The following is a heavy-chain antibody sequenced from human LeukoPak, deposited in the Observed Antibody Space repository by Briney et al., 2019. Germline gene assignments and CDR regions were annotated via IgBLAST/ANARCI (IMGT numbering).Heavy chain of an antibody. CDR1: GGSFSGYY. D-gene: IGHD2-2*01. J-gene: IGHJ4*02. CDR2: INHSGST. Sequence: PSETLSLTCAVYGGSFSGYYWSWIRQPPGKGLEWIGEINHSGSTNYNPSLKSRVTISVDTSKNQFSLKLSSVTAADTAVYYCARVPPYCSSTSCYRTSRYYFDYWGQGTLVTVSS. CDR3: ARVPPYCSSTSCYRTSRYYFDY. V-gene: IGHV4-34*01.